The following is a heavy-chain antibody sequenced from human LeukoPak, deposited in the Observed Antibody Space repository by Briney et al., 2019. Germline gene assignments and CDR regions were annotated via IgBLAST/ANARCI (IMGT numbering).Heavy chain of an antibody. V-gene: IGHV3-23*01. CDR2: ISPSGGIT. D-gene: IGHD2-21*02. Sequence: GGSLRLSCAASGFXFSNDGMYWVRQAPGKGLEWVSGISPSGGITNYADSVKGRFTISRDNSKNTVSLQMNSLRAEDTAVYYCATIVTGVWGQGTTVTVSS. CDR3: ATIVTGV. CDR1: GFXFSNDG. J-gene: IGHJ6*02.